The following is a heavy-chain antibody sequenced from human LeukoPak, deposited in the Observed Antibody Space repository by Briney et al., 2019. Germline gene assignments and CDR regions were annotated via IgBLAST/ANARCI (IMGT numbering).Heavy chain of an antibody. V-gene: IGHV4-4*07. CDR1: GGSISSYY. J-gene: IGHJ4*02. D-gene: IGHD3-3*01. CDR2: IYTSGST. Sequence: SETLSLTCTVSGGSISSYYWSWIRQPAGKGLEWIGRIYTSGSTNYNPSLKSRVTMSVDTSKNQFSLKLSSVTAADTAVYYCARDLWSGSAYYFDYWGQGTLVTVSS. CDR3: ARDLWSGSAYYFDY.